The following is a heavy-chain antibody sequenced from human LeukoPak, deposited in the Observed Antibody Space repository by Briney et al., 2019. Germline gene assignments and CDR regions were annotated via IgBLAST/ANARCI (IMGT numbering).Heavy chain of an antibody. V-gene: IGHV4-59*05. CDR2: IDASRST. Sequence: PSETLCLTRAVSGGSLSRLYGSCVRQPAGKGLEWIGRIDASRSTYYNPSLKSRVTISVETSKKQFSLKLSSVTAADTAVYYCTESWSYYWFDYWGQGTLVTVSS. D-gene: IGHD1-26*01. CDR3: TESWSYYWFDY. CDR1: GGSLSRLY. J-gene: IGHJ4*02.